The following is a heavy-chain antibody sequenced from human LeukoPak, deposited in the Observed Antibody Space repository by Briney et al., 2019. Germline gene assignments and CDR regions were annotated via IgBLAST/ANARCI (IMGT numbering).Heavy chain of an antibody. CDR3: ARGHGGRNYYYYMDV. CDR1: GGSISSGDYY. CDR2: IYYSGST. Sequence: SETLSLTCTVSGGSISSGDYYWSWIRQPPGKGLEWIGYIYYSGSTYYNPSLKSRVTISVDTSKNQFSLKLSSVTAADTAVYYCARGHGGRNYYYYMDVWGKGTTVTVSS. J-gene: IGHJ6*03. D-gene: IGHD2-15*01. V-gene: IGHV4-30-4*08.